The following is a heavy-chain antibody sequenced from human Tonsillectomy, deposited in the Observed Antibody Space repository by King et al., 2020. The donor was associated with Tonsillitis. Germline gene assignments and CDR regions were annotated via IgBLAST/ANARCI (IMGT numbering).Heavy chain of an antibody. CDR2: ISSSSSYI. J-gene: IGHJ4*02. CDR3: ASDYYGSGRYTPPGY. CDR1: GFTFSSYS. D-gene: IGHD3-10*01. V-gene: IGHV3-21*01. Sequence: VQLVESGGGLLKPGGSLRLSCAASGFTFSSYSMNWVRQAPGKGLEWVSSISSSSSYIYYADSVKGRFTISRDNAKNSLYLQMNSLRAEDTAVYYCASDYYGSGRYTPPGYWGQGTLVTVSS.